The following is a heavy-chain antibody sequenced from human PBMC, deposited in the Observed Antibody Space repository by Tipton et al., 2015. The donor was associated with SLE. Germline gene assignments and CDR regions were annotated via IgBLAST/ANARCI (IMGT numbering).Heavy chain of an antibody. V-gene: IGHV4-61*01. CDR1: GGSISSASYY. D-gene: IGHD3-10*01. Sequence: TLSLTCTVSGGSISSASYYWSWIRQPPGKGLEWIGYIYYSGSTNYNPSLKSRVTISVDTSKNQFSLKLSSVTAADTAVYYCAREVPGGWFGELPNWFDPWGQGTLVTVSS. J-gene: IGHJ5*02. CDR3: AREVPGGWFGELPNWFDP. CDR2: IYYSGST.